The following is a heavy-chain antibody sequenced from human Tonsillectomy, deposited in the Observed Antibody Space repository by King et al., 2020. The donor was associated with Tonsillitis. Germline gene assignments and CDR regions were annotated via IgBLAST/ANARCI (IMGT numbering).Heavy chain of an antibody. J-gene: IGHJ4*02. CDR1: GYTFTDYY. CDR2: INPKSGGT. D-gene: IGHD6-19*01. Sequence: VQLVESGAEVKEPGASVKVSCKASGYTFTDYYMHWVRQAPGQGLEWMGWINPKSGGTNYAQKLQGRVIMTRDTSISTAYMEVSRRRSDDTAAYYCARDEGSGWPYWGQGTLVTVSS. CDR3: ARDEGSGWPY. V-gene: IGHV1-2*02.